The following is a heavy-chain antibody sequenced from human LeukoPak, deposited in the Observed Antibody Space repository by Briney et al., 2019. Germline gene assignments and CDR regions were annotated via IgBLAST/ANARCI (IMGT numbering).Heavy chain of an antibody. Sequence: ASVTLSCKGAGYAFTSCGFSWVRLPHGQGLGLKGWISAYNGRRTNAKKLQGRVTMTTDTSTSRAYMELRSLRSDDTAVYYCARVRLSAACPNWFDPWGQGTLVTVSS. J-gene: IGHJ5*02. CDR1: GYAFTSCG. CDR3: ARVRLSAACPNWFDP. V-gene: IGHV1-18*01. CDR2: ISAYNGRR. D-gene: IGHD6-6*01.